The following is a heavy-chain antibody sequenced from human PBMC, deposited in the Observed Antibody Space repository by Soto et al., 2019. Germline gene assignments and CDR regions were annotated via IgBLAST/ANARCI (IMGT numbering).Heavy chain of an antibody. D-gene: IGHD3-22*01. J-gene: IGHJ4*02. CDR1: GGSFSGYY. CDR3: ARGGLTYYYDSSGYPRVYYFDY. V-gene: IGHV4-34*01. CDR2: INHSGST. Sequence: NPSETLSLTCAVYGGSFSGYYWSWIRQPPGKGLEWIGEINHSGSTNYNPSLKSRVTISVDTSKNQFSLKLSSVTAADTAVYYCARGGLTYYYDSSGYPRVYYFDYWGQGTLVTVSS.